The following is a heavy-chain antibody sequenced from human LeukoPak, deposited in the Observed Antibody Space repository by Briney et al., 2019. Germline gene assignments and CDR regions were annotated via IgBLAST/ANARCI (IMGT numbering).Heavy chain of an antibody. V-gene: IGHV3-21*01. CDR2: ISSSSSYI. CDR3: ARDKGGIGHYFDY. J-gene: IGHJ4*02. Sequence: GGSLRLSCTASGFTFGDYAMSWVRQAPGKGLEWVSSISSSSSYIYYADSLKGRFTISRDNAKNSLYLQMNSLRAEDTAVYYCARDKGGIGHYFDYWGQGTLVTVSS. CDR1: GFTFGDYA. D-gene: IGHD3-16*01.